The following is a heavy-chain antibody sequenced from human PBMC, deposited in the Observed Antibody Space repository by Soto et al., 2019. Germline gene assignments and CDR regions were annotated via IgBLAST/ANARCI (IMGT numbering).Heavy chain of an antibody. CDR2: ISAYNGNT. Sequence: ASVKVSCKASGYTFTSYGISWVRQAPGQGLEWMGWISAYNGNTNYAQKLQGRVTMTTDTSTSTAYMELRSLRSDDTAVYYCARDSQLERRRFYYYGMDVWGQGTTVTVSS. J-gene: IGHJ6*02. V-gene: IGHV1-18*01. CDR1: GYTFTSYG. D-gene: IGHD1-1*01. CDR3: ARDSQLERRRFYYYGMDV.